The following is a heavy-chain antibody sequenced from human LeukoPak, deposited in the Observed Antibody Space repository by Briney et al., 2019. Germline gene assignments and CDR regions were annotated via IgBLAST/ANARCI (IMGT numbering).Heavy chain of an antibody. CDR1: GGSISSGGYY. J-gene: IGHJ5*02. Sequence: SQTLSLTCTVSGGSISSGGYYWSWIRQPPGKGLEWIGYIYYSGSTNYNPSLKSRVTISVDTSKNQFSLKLSSVTAADTAVYYCARDRAAAGDNWFDPWGQGTLVTVSS. D-gene: IGHD6-13*01. CDR3: ARDRAAAGDNWFDP. CDR2: IYYSGST. V-gene: IGHV4-61*08.